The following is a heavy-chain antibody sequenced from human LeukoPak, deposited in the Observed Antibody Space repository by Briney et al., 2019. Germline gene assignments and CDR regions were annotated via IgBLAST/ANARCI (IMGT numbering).Heavy chain of an antibody. CDR3: ARGRGHSYGQYYFNY. J-gene: IGHJ4*02. CDR2: IYYSGNT. V-gene: IGHV4-59*01. CDR1: GGSISSYY. Sequence: SETLSLTCTVSGGSISSYYWSWIRQPPGKGLEWIGYIYYSGNTNYNPSLKSRVTISVDTTKNQFSLNLSSVTAADTAVYYCARGRGHSYGQYYFNYWGQGTLVTVSS. D-gene: IGHD5-18*01.